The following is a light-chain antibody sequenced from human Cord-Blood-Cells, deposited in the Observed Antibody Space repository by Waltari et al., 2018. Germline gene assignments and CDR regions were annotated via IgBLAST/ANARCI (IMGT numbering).Light chain of an antibody. V-gene: IGLV2-14*01. J-gene: IGLJ2*01. CDR3: SSYTSSSTVV. Sequence: QSFLTQPASVSGSPGQSITISCTGTSSDVGGYNYASWYQQHPGKAPKLMIYDVSKRPSGVSNRFSGSKSGNTASLTISGLQAEDEADYYCSSYTSSSTVVFGGGTKLTVL. CDR2: DVS. CDR1: SSDVGGYNY.